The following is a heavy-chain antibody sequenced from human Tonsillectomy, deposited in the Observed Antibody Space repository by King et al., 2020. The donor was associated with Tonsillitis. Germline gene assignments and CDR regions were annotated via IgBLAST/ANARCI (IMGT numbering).Heavy chain of an antibody. CDR2: IYYSGST. V-gene: IGHV4-59*01. CDR3: ARGVLRYVDWMDDAFDI. J-gene: IGHJ3*02. D-gene: IGHD3-9*01. CDR1: GGSISSYY. Sequence: VQLQESGPGLVKPSETLSLTCTVSGGSISSYYWSWIRQPPGKGLEWIGYIYYSGSTNYNPSLKSRVTISVDTSKNQFSLKLSSVTAADTAVYYCARGVLRYVDWMDDAFDIWGQGTMVTVSS.